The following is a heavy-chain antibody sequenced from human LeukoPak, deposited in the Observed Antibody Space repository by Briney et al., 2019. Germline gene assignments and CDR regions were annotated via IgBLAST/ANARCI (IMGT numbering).Heavy chain of an antibody. D-gene: IGHD2-2*02. CDR2: INPNSGGT. V-gene: IGHV1-2*04. CDR3: ARPRLPSSTSCYKCDEYFQH. Sequence: ASVKVSCKASGYTFTGYYMHWVRQAPGQGLEWMGWINPNSGGTNYAQKFQGWVTMTRDTSISTAYMELSRLRSDDTAVYYCARPRLPSSTSCYKCDEYFQHWGQGTLVTVSS. J-gene: IGHJ1*01. CDR1: GYTFTGYY.